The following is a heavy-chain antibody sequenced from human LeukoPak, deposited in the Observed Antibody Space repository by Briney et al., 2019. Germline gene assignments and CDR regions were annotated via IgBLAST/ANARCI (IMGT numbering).Heavy chain of an antibody. Sequence: GGSLRLSCAASTFTFDDYGMHWVRQAPGKGLEWVAFIRYDGSNKYYADSVKGRFTISRDNSKNTMYLQMNSLRAEDTAVYYCAKDKRFGEYYLDYWGQGTLVTVSS. CDR2: IRYDGSNK. J-gene: IGHJ4*02. D-gene: IGHD3-10*01. CDR1: TFTFDDYG. V-gene: IGHV3-30*02. CDR3: AKDKRFGEYYLDY.